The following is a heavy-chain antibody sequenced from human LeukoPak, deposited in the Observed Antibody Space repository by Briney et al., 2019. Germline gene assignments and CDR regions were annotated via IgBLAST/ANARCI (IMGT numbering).Heavy chain of an antibody. CDR2: ISGSGGST. Sequence: PGGSLRLSCAASGFTFSSYAMSWVRQAPGEGLEWVSAISGSGGSTYYADSVKGRFTISRDNSKNTLYLHMNSLRAEDTAVYYCAKGSIKEDAFDIWGQGTMVTVSS. J-gene: IGHJ3*02. CDR3: AKGSIKEDAFDI. CDR1: GFTFSSYA. V-gene: IGHV3-23*01.